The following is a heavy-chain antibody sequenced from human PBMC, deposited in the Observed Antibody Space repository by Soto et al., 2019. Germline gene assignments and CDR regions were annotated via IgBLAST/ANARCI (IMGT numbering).Heavy chain of an antibody. Sequence: QAQLVQSGAEVKKPGASVKVSCKTSEYTFTAYYIHWVRQAPGQELEWMGWVNPNTGGTNYAQKFQGRVTMTRDTSISTAYMELSSLRSDDTAVYYCARQLAYCGGDCYTEPLDYWGQGTLVTVSS. CDR3: ARQLAYCGGDCYTEPLDY. CDR2: VNPNTGGT. CDR1: EYTFTAYY. J-gene: IGHJ4*02. D-gene: IGHD2-21*02. V-gene: IGHV1-2*02.